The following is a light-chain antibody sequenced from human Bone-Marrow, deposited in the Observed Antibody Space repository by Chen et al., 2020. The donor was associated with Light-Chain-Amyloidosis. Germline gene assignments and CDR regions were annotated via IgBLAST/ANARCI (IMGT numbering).Light chain of an antibody. CDR3: QQYYTTPFT. CDR1: QSVLYSSSNKNY. CDR2: WAS. Sequence: DIVLTQSPDALAVSLGERAPINCKSSQSVLYSSSNKNYLAWYQQKPGQPPKLLIYWASTRESGVPDRFRGSGSGTDFTLTISSLQAEDVAVYYCQQYYTTPFTFGPGTKVDIK. V-gene: IGKV4-1*01. J-gene: IGKJ3*01.